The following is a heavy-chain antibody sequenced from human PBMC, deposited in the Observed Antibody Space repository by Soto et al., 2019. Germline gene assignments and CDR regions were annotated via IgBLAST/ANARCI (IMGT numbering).Heavy chain of an antibody. V-gene: IGHV3-21*01. CDR1: GFTFSSYS. D-gene: IGHD3-9*01. CDR2: ISSSSSYI. J-gene: IGHJ6*03. CDR3: ARDYEGSHYDILTGYYVHYYYYMDV. Sequence: GGSLRLSCAASGFTFSSYSMNWVRQALGKGLEWVSSISSSSSYIYYADSVKGRFTISRDNAKNSLYLQMNSLRAEDTAVYYCARDYEGSHYDILTGYYVHYYYYMDVWGKGTTVTVSS.